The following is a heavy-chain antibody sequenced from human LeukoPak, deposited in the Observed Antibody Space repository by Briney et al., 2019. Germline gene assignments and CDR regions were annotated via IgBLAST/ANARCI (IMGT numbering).Heavy chain of an antibody. D-gene: IGHD3-22*01. CDR3: ARDRYYYDSSGYSFDY. CDR1: GGSISSYY. Sequence: NSSETLSLTCTVSGGSISSYYWSWIRQPAGKGLEWIGRIYTSGSTNYNPSLKSRVTMSVDTSKNQFSLKLSSVTAADTAVYYCARDRYYYDSSGYSFDYWGQGTLVTVSS. CDR2: IYTSGST. V-gene: IGHV4-4*07. J-gene: IGHJ4*02.